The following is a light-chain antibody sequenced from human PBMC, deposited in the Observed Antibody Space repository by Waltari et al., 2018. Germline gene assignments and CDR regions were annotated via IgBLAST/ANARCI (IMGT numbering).Light chain of an antibody. V-gene: IGLV3-27*01. CDR3: YSTTDNNLGV. CDR2: QDS. J-gene: IGLJ1*01. CDR1: MLPKKN. Sequence: SSELTQPSSVSVSPGQTARITCSGDMLPKKNNRWFQQKPGQTPVLVLYQDSARPSGIPERFSGSSSGTTVTLTISGAQVEDEADYYCYSTTDNNLGVFGPGTRVTVL.